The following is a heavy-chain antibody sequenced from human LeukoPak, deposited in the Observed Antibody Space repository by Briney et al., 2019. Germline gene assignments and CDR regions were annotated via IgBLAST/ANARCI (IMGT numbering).Heavy chain of an antibody. J-gene: IGHJ3*02. D-gene: IGHD3-3*01. V-gene: IGHV4-38-2*01. CDR1: GYSISSGYY. Sequence: KPSETLSLTCAFSGYSISSGYYCGWIRQPPGKGLEWIGSIYHSGSTYYNPSLKSQVTISVDTSKNQFSLKLSSVTAADTAVYDCARPNRPRRGYDFWSGYFVAFDIWGQGTMVTVSS. CDR2: IYHSGST. CDR3: ARPNRPRRGYDFWSGYFVAFDI.